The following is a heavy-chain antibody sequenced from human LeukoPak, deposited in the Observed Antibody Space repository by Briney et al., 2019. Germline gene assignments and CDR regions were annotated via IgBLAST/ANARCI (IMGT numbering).Heavy chain of an antibody. CDR3: ARVITMLRGVIEIYYFDY. J-gene: IGHJ4*02. CDR2: IIPIFGTA. V-gene: IGHV1-69*05. Sequence: SVKVSCKASGGTFSSYAISWVRQAPGQGLEWMGGIIPIFGTANYAQKFQGRVTLTTDESTSTAYMELSSLRSEDTAVFYCARVITMLRGVIEIYYFDYWGQGTLVTVSS. D-gene: IGHD3-10*01. CDR1: GGTFSSYA.